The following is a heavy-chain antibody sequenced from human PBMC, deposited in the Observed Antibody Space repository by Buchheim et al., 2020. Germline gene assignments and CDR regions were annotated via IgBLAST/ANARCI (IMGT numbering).Heavy chain of an antibody. Sequence: QVQLVQSGAEVKRPGASVKVSCRTSGYSFIDYYIHWVRQAPRQGLEWMGRINPNSGATDYARQFRGRVTLTRDTSINTAYMEVTGLTSDDTALYYCARDRVGPTDYWGQGT. CDR1: GYSFIDYY. D-gene: IGHD1-26*01. V-gene: IGHV1-2*06. J-gene: IGHJ4*02. CDR2: INPNSGAT. CDR3: ARDRVGPTDY.